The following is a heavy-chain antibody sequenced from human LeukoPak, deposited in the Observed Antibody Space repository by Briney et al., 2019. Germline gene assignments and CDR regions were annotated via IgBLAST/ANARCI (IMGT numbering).Heavy chain of an antibody. CDR1: GFTFSRYS. CDR2: ISSSSYI. V-gene: IGHV3-21*01. D-gene: IGHD3-22*01. CDR3: AREGYDSSGYYEYYFDY. J-gene: IGHJ4*02. Sequence: GGSLRLSCAASGFTFSRYSMNWVRQAPGKGLEWVSSISSSSYIYYADSVKGRFTISRDNAKNSLYLQMNSLRAEDTAVYYCAREGYDSSGYYEYYFDYWGQGTLVTVSS.